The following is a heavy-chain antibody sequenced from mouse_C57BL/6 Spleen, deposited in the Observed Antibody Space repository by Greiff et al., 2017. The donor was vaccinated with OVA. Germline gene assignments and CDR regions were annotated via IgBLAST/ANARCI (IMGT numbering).Heavy chain of an antibody. V-gene: IGHV3-6*01. J-gene: IGHJ2*01. D-gene: IGHD3-2*02. CDR2: ISYDGSN. CDR3: ARGELRLPYY. Sequence: EVKLQESGPGLVKPSQSLSLTCSVTGYSITSGYYWNWIRQFPGNKLEWMGYISYDGSNNYNPSLKNRISITRDTSKNQFFLKLNSVTTEDTATYHCARGELRLPYYWGQGTTLTVSS. CDR1: GYSITSGYY.